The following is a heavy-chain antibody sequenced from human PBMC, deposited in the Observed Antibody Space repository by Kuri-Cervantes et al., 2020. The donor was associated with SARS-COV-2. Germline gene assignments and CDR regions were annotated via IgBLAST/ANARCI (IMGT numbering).Heavy chain of an antibody. J-gene: IGHJ6*03. D-gene: IGHD1-1*01. CDR2: ISYDGSNK. Sequence: GGSLRLSCAASGFTFSSYGMHWVRQAPGKGLEWVAVISYDGSNKYYADSVKGRFTISRDNSKNTLYLQMNSLRAEDTAVYYCARERRTFYYYYYMDVWGKGTTVTVSS. V-gene: IGHV3-30*03. CDR3: ARERRTFYYYYYMDV. CDR1: GFTFSSYG.